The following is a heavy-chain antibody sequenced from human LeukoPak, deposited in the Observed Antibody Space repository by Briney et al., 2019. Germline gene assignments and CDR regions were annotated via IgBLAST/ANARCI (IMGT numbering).Heavy chain of an antibody. CDR3: ASPPRSYYDSRDHGGFDY. V-gene: IGHV1-69*13. Sequence: SVKVSGKAAGGTVSSYAISWVRQAPGQGLEWMGGIIPIFGTANYTQKFQGRVTITADESTSTAYMELSSLRSEDTAVYYCASPPRSYYDSRDHGGFDYWGQGTLVTVSS. J-gene: IGHJ4*02. CDR2: IIPIFGTA. CDR1: GGTVSSYA. D-gene: IGHD3-22*01.